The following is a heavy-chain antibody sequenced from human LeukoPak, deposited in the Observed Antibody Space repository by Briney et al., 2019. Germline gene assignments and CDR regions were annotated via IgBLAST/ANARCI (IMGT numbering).Heavy chain of an antibody. CDR1: GGSFSGYY. CDR3: ARFGLGDYGGNLDYYYYGMDV. J-gene: IGHJ6*02. V-gene: IGHV4-34*01. D-gene: IGHD4-23*01. Sequence: SETLSLTCAVYGGSFSGYYWSWIRQPPGKGLEWIGEINHSGSTNYNPSLKSRVTISVDTSKNQFSLKLSSVTAAATAVYYCARFGLGDYGGNLDYYYYGMDVWGQGTTVTVSS. CDR2: INHSGST.